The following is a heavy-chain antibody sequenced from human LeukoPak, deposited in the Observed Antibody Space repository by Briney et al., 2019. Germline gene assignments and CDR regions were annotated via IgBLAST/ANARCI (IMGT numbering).Heavy chain of an antibody. J-gene: IGHJ4*02. V-gene: IGHV4-39*01. Sequence: KPSETLSLTCTVSGDSISSSGYYWAWIRQPPGKGLEWIGSIYYSGDAYFNPSLKSRVATSVDTYKNHFSLKLSSVTAADTAVYYCARHGNIVVVPTALGFDSWGQGTLVTVSS. CDR3: ARHGNIVVVPTALGFDS. D-gene: IGHD2-2*01. CDR1: GDSISSSGYY. CDR2: IYYSGDA.